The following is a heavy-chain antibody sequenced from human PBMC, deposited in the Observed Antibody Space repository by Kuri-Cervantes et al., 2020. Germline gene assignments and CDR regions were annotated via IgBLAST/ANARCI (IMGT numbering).Heavy chain of an antibody. D-gene: IGHD3-16*01. Sequence: SETLSLTCTVSGGSISSGAYYWSWIRQHPGKGLEWIGYLYYSGDTYYNPSLKSRVTISVDTSKNQFSLKLSSVTAADTAVYYCARSNLGGWFDPWGQGTLGTVSS. V-gene: IGHV4-30-4*08. J-gene: IGHJ5*02. CDR3: ARSNLGGWFDP. CDR1: GGSISSGAYY. CDR2: LYYSGDT.